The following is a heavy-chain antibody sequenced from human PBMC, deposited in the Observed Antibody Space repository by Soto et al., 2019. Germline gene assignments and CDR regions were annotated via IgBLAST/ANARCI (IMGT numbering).Heavy chain of an antibody. Sequence: PSETLSLTCTVSGASISSYYWTWIRQAPGRGLEWIGYIYYSGSTNYNPSLKSRVSISVDTSKKQISLKLSSVTAADTAVYYCARSNSEYSHGSAFEYWGQGTLVNVSS. CDR3: ARSNSEYSHGSAFEY. D-gene: IGHD5-18*01. CDR2: IYYSGST. CDR1: GASISSYY. V-gene: IGHV4-59*01. J-gene: IGHJ4*02.